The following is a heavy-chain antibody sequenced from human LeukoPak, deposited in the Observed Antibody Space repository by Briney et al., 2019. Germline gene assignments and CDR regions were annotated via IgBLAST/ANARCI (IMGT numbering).Heavy chain of an antibody. CDR1: GGSISSGGYY. V-gene: IGHV4-30-2*01. Sequence: PSETLSLTCTVSGGSISSGGYYWSWIRQPPGKGLEWIGYIYHSGSTYYNPSLKSRVTISVDRSKNQFSLKLSSVTAADTAVYYCARALPPSTYDAFDIWGQGTMVTVSS. CDR3: ARALPPSTYDAFDI. CDR2: IYHSGST. J-gene: IGHJ3*02.